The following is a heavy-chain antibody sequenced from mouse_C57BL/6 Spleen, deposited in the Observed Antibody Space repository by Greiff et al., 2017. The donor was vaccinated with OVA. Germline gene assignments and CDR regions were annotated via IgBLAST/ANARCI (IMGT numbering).Heavy chain of an antibody. CDR2: ISDGGSYT. D-gene: IGHD1-1*01. Sequence: EVMLVESGGGLVKPGGSLKLSCAASGFTFSSYAMSWVRQTPEKRLEWVATISDGGSYTYYPDNVKGRFTISRDNAKNNLYLQMSHLKSEDTAMYYCARDRGLTTVVAYYFDYWGQGTTLTVSS. J-gene: IGHJ2*01. V-gene: IGHV5-4*01. CDR3: ARDRGLTTVVAYYFDY. CDR1: GFTFSSYA.